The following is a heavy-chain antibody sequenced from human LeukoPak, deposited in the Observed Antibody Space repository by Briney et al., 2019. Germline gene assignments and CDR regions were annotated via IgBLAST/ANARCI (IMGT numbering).Heavy chain of an antibody. V-gene: IGHV1-18*01. CDR3: ARDPGYSNPFDY. Sequence: ASVKVSCKASGYTFTSYGLSWVRQAPGQGLEWMGRITDYFGNTNYAQKFQGRVIMTTDTSTSTASMELRSLTSDDTAVYYCARDPGYSNPFDYWGQGTLVIVSS. D-gene: IGHD6-13*01. J-gene: IGHJ4*02. CDR1: GYTFTSYG. CDR2: ITDYFGNT.